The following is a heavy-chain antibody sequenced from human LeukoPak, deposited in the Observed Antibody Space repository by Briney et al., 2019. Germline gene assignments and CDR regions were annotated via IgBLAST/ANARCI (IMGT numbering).Heavy chain of an antibody. Sequence: SVKVSCKASGGTFSSTPISWVRQAPGQGLEWVGRIIPIFGTANYAQKFQGRVTITADESTSTAYMELSRLRSEDTAVYFCAIHYSSGWHLDYWGQGTLVTVSS. CDR1: GGTFSSTP. D-gene: IGHD6-19*01. J-gene: IGHJ4*02. CDR2: IIPIFGTA. CDR3: AIHYSSGWHLDY. V-gene: IGHV1-69*13.